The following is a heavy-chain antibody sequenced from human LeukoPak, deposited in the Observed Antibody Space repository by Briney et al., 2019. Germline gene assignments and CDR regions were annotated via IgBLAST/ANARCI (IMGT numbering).Heavy chain of an antibody. D-gene: IGHD2-15*01. CDR1: GFTFSNYW. CDR3: AATGGYCSGGSCYPFDY. CDR2: IKQDGSEK. V-gene: IGHV3-7*01. Sequence: PGGSLRLSCAASGFTFSNYWMSWVRQAPGKGLEWVANIKQDGSEKYYVDSVKGRFTISRDNAKNSLYLQMNSLRAEDTAVYYCAATGGYCSGGSCYPFDYWGQGTLVTVSS. J-gene: IGHJ4*02.